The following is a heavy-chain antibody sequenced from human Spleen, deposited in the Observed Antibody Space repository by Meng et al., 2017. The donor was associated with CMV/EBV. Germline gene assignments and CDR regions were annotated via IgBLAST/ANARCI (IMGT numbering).Heavy chain of an antibody. Sequence: SETLSLTCTVSGDSVSSGSYYWSWIRQPPGKGLEWIGYIYYSGSTNYNPSLKSRVTISVDTSKNQFSLKLSSVTAADTAVYYCAREAITGTVDYWGQGTLVTVSS. CDR3: AREAITGTVDY. V-gene: IGHV4-61*01. D-gene: IGHD1-7*01. CDR1: GDSVSSGSYY. CDR2: IYYSGST. J-gene: IGHJ4*02.